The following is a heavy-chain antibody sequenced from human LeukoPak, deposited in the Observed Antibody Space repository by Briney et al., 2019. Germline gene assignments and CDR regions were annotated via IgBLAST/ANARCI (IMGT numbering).Heavy chain of an antibody. V-gene: IGHV3-11*01. D-gene: IGHD3-22*01. CDR3: ARDLRGSSGLFQLFDC. CDR2: ISSSGSTI. Sequence: KSGGSLRLSCAASGFTFSDYYMSWIRQAPGKGMEWVSYISSSGSTIYYADSVKGRFTISRDNAKNSLYLQMNSLRAEDTAVYYCARDLRGSSGLFQLFDCWGQGTLVTVSS. CDR1: GFTFSDYY. J-gene: IGHJ4*02.